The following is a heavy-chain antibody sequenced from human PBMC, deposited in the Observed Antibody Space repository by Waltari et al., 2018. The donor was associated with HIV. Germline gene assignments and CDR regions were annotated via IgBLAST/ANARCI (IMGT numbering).Heavy chain of an antibody. D-gene: IGHD2-21*02. CDR2: ISHDGNSH. CDR1: GFLFSNYG. J-gene: IGHJ3*01. CDR3: ATYCGGDCYFGEVSFDV. V-gene: IGHV3-30*03. Sequence: QVQLMQSGGGVVQPGGSLRLSCTASGFLFSNYGIHWVRQAPGKGLDGVALISHDGNSHFYADSVKGRFTVSRDNSKDTVYLQMNSLTTDDTAVYYCATYCGGDCYFGEVSFDVWGQGTKVIVS.